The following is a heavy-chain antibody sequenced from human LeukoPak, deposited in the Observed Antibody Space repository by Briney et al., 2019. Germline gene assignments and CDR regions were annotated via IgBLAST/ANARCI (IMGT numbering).Heavy chain of an antibody. J-gene: IGHJ4*02. CDR3: ARYCSGVSCYSGYDY. Sequence: GGSLRLFCAASGYIFWTYAVHWARQTTGKGLEYVSAMSTNGGGTYYANSVKGRFTISRDNSKNTLYLQMGSLRAEDMAVYYFARYCSGVSCYSGYDYWGQGTLVTVSS. CDR2: MSTNGGGT. CDR1: GYIFWTYA. V-gene: IGHV3-64*01. D-gene: IGHD2-15*01.